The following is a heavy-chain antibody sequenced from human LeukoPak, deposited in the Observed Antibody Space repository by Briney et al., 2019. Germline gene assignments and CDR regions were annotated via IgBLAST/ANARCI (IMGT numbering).Heavy chain of an antibody. J-gene: IGHJ4*02. CDR1: GYTFTSYY. Sequence: GASVKVSYKASGYTFTSYYMHWVRQAPGQGLECMGRIHPSGGSTSYAQKFQGRVTMTRDTSTSTVYMELSSLRSEDTAVYYCASPGYSSSWYLVYWGQGTLVTVSS. D-gene: IGHD6-13*01. CDR3: ASPGYSSSWYLVY. CDR2: IHPSGGST. V-gene: IGHV1-46*01.